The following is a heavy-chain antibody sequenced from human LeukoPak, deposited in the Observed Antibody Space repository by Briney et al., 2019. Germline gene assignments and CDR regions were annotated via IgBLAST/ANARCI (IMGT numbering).Heavy chain of an antibody. CDR2: LHSDGGT. J-gene: IGHJ4*02. CDR1: GFTFSSYS. CDR3: ARDRSGTYLDF. Sequence: GGSLRLSCAASGFTFSSYSMNWVRQTPGKGLEWVAILHSDGGTDYADSVRGRFTISRDNSKDIVYLQMNSLRVEDTALYYCARDRSGTYLDFWGQGTLVTVSS. D-gene: IGHD1-26*01. V-gene: IGHV3-66*01.